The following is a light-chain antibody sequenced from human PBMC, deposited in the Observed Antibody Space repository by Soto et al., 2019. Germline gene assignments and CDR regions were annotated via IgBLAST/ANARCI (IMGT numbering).Light chain of an antibody. V-gene: IGKV3-15*01. CDR1: QSVTSN. Sequence: EIVLTQSPGTLSLSPGERATLSCRASQSVTSNYLAWYQQKPGQAPRLLIYDASTRATGIPARFSGSGSGTDFTLTISSLQSEDFAVYHCQQYNNWPLTFGGGTKVDIK. CDR2: DAS. CDR3: QQYNNWPLT. J-gene: IGKJ4*01.